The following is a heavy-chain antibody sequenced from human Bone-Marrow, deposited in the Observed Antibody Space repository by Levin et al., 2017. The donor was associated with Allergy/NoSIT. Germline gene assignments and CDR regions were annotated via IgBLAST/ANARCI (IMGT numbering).Heavy chain of an antibody. Sequence: SCAASGFTFSPYGMHWVRQAPGKGLEWVAGMSYDGSEKDYADSVKGRFTISRDNSKNTLYLQMNSLGAEDTAIYFCAGGGPGNFFYNFWGQGTLVTVSS. CDR1: GFTFSPYG. V-gene: IGHV3-30*03. D-gene: IGHD3-10*01. J-gene: IGHJ4*02. CDR2: MSYDGSEK. CDR3: AGGGPGNFFYNF.